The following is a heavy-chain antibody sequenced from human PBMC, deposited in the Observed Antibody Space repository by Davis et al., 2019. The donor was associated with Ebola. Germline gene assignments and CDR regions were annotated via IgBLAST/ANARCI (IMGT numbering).Heavy chain of an antibody. V-gene: IGHV1-2*02. D-gene: IGHD6-19*01. CDR1: GYTFTGYY. Sequence: ASVKVSCKASGYTFTGYYMHWVRQAPGQGLEWMGWINPNSGGTNYAQKFQGRVTMTRDTSISKAYMELSRLRSDDTAVYYCARDEQWLDPGFDYWGQGTLVTVSS. CDR3: ARDEQWLDPGFDY. J-gene: IGHJ4*02. CDR2: INPNSGGT.